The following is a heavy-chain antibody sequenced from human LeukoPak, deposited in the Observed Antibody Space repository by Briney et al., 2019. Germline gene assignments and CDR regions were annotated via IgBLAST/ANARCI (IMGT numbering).Heavy chain of an antibody. CDR1: GFTFSSYS. Sequence: GGSLRLSCAVSGFTFSSYSMNWVRQAPGKGLEWVAGISDSGGSTNYADSVKGRFTISRDNPKNTLYLQMNSLRAEDTAVYFCAKRGVVIRVILVGFHKEAYYFDSWGQGALVTVSS. CDR2: ISDSGGST. V-gene: IGHV3-23*01. CDR3: AKRGVVIRVILVGFHKEAYYFDS. D-gene: IGHD3-22*01. J-gene: IGHJ4*02.